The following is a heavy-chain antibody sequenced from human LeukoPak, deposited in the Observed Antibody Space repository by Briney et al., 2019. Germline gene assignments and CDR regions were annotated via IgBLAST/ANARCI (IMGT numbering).Heavy chain of an antibody. CDR1: GDSISTCS. CDR2: IYYSGST. J-gene: IGHJ6*02. D-gene: IGHD6-19*01. CDR3: ARLGRVAAAGAYDYHSMDV. Sequence: PSETLSLTCTVSGDSISTCSWSWIRQPPGKGLEWIGDIYYSGSTDHNPSLKSRVTFSVDTSKNQFSLKLNSVTAADTALYYCARLGRVAAAGAYDYHSMDVWGQGITVTVSS. V-gene: IGHV4-59*08.